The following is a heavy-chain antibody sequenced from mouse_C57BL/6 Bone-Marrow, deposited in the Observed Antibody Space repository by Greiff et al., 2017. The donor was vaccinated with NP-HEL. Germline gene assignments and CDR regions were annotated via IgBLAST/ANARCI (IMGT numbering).Heavy chain of an antibody. CDR1: GYTFTSYW. CDR3: GREGDGYLGYYFDY. D-gene: IGHD2-3*01. CDR2: IDPSDSYT. V-gene: IGHV1-69*01. J-gene: IGHJ2*01. Sequence: QVQLQQPGAELVMPGASVKLSCKASGYTFTSYWMHWVKQRPGQGLEWIGAIDPSDSYTNYNQKFKGKSTLTVDKSSSTAYMQLSSLTSEDSAVYYCGREGDGYLGYYFDYWGQGTTLTVSS.